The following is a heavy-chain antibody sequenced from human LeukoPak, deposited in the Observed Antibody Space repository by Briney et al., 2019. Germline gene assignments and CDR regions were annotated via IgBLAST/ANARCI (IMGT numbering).Heavy chain of an antibody. Sequence: GGSLRLSCAASGFTFSSYAMSWVRQAPGKGLEWVSAISGSGGSTYYADSVKGRFTISRDNSKNTLYLQMNSLRAEDTAVYYCANLAGRMVRGTISGYFDYWGQGTLVTVSS. CDR3: ANLAGRMVRGTISGYFDY. V-gene: IGHV3-23*01. D-gene: IGHD3-10*01. CDR1: GFTFSSYA. CDR2: ISGSGGST. J-gene: IGHJ4*02.